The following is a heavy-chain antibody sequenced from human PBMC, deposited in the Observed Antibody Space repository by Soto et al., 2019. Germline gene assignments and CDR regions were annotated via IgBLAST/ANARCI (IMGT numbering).Heavy chain of an antibody. CDR1: GASFSGTY. J-gene: IGHJ4*01. D-gene: IGHD3-3*01. CDR3: AVWSALTQYDFDS. Sequence: SETLSLTCAVSGASFSGTYWSWIRQAPGKGLEWIGYAYHSGTTVYNPSLKSRVSISVDTSKKRVSLRLNSVTAADTAVYYCAVWSALTQYDFDSWGHGTLVTVSS. CDR2: AYHSGTT. V-gene: IGHV4-59*13.